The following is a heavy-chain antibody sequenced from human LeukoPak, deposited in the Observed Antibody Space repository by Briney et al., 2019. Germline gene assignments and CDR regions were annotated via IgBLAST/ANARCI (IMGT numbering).Heavy chain of an antibody. CDR1: GGSFSGYY. CDR2: INHSGST. Sequence: SETLSLTCAVYGGSFSGYYWSWIRQPPGKGLEWIGEINHSGSTNYNPSLKSRVTISVDTFKNQFSLKLSSVTAADTAVYYCARDTPPTRFDYWGQGTLVTVSS. J-gene: IGHJ4*02. V-gene: IGHV4-34*01. CDR3: ARDTPPTRFDY.